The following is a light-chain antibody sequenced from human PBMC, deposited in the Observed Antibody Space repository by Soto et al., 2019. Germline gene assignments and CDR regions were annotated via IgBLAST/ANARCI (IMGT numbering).Light chain of an antibody. V-gene: IGLV2-14*01. CDR1: SSDVGGYNY. CDR3: SSYTSSSTSRV. CDR2: DVS. Sequence: QSVLTQPASVSGSPGQSITISCTGTSSDVGGYNYVSWYQQHPGKAPKLMIYDVSNRPSGVSNRFSGSKSGNTASLTISGLQAEDEADYYCSSYTSSSTSRVFGTGTKVPS. J-gene: IGLJ1*01.